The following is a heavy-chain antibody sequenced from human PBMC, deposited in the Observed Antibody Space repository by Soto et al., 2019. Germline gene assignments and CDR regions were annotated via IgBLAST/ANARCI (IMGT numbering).Heavy chain of an antibody. CDR3: GTLVVGRVDL. CDR1: GDSISSSSYY. Sequence: QLQLQESGPGLVKPSETLSLTCTVSGDSISSSSYYWGWIRQPPGKGLEYIGTVYYPGSTYYNPSLKIRVTITVDTSQNQFSLELTSVTAADTAVYYGGTLVVGRVDLWGQGTMVTVSS. D-gene: IGHD2-15*01. CDR2: VYYPGST. V-gene: IGHV4-39*01. J-gene: IGHJ3*01.